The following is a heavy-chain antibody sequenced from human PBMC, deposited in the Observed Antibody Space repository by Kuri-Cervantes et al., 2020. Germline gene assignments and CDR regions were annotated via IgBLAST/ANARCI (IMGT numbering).Heavy chain of an antibody. CDR3: AKLTTD. D-gene: IGHD4-17*01. V-gene: IGHV3-48*04. CDR1: GFSFSAYS. J-gene: IGHJ4*02. Sequence: LSLTCAASGFSFSAYSVNWVRQAPGEGLEWVSYISSSGSTIYYADSVKGRFTISRDNAKNSLYLQMNSLRAEDTAIYYCAKLTTDWGQGTLVTVSS. CDR2: ISSSGSTI.